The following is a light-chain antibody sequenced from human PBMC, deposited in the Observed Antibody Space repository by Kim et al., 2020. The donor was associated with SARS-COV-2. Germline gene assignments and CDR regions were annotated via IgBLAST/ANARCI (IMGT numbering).Light chain of an antibody. CDR1: RANIGSNV. Sequence: GQVVTIACSGGRANIGSNVVNWYQQLPGTAPQLLIYSNDYRPSGVPARFSGSKSGTSASLAISGLQSEDEADYYCVAWDDSLNGSVFGGGTKVTVL. V-gene: IGLV1-44*01. CDR3: VAWDDSLNGSV. J-gene: IGLJ3*02. CDR2: SND.